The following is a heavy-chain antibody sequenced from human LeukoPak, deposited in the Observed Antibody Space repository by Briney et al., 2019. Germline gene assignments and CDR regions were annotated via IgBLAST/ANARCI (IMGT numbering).Heavy chain of an antibody. Sequence: SETLPLTCAVSGGSITINTYYWAWFRQPPGRGLEWIGTFHYSGGTYYNPSFKSRVILSVDTSKNQSSLNLSSVTATDTAVYYCARHVYANKIDSWGQGILVTVSS. CDR1: GGSITINTYY. V-gene: IGHV4-39*01. D-gene: IGHD2-2*01. J-gene: IGHJ4*02. CDR3: ARHVYANKIDS. CDR2: FHYSGGT.